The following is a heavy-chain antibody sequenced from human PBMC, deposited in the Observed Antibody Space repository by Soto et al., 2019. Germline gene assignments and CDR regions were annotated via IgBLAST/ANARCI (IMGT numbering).Heavy chain of an antibody. CDR2: MNPDSGDT. CDR1: GYPFSAFD. CDR3: VRQPGGVATPGDDY. J-gene: IGHJ4*02. D-gene: IGHD2-15*01. Sequence: QVPLVQSGAEVKKPGASVKVSCEASGYPFSAFDINWVRQAGGQGLEWMGWMNPDSGDTASAQRFQDRITMTRTTSIRTAYMELGRLTSDDTAVYFCVRQPGGVATPGDDYWGQGTLVTVSS. V-gene: IGHV1-8*02.